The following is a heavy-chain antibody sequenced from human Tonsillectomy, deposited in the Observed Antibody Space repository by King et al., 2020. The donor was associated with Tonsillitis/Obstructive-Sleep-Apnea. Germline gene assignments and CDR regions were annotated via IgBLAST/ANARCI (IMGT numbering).Heavy chain of an antibody. CDR3: ARDTGRRIAAPGTGDMDV. CDR1: GFTFSDYG. Sequence: VQLVESGGGAVQPGRSLRLSCEASGFTFSDYGMHWVRQAPGKGLEWVAVISYDGSDRYSADSVKGRFTISRDNSKSTLTLQMDSLRAEDTAIYYCARDTGRRIAAPGTGDMDVWGKGTTVTVSS. J-gene: IGHJ6*04. D-gene: IGHD6-13*01. CDR2: ISYDGSDR. V-gene: IGHV3-30*01.